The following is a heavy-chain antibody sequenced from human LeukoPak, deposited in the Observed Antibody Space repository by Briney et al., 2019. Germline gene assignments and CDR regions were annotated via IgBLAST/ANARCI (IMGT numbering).Heavy chain of an antibody. CDR1: GGSISSHY. V-gene: IGHV4-4*07. CDR2: IYTSGST. J-gene: IGHJ5*02. CDR3: ARDGVRGLTFNWFDP. Sequence: PSETLSLTCTVSGGSISSHYWSWIRQPAGKGLEWIWRIYTSGSTNYNPSLKSRVTMSVDTTKNQFSPKLSSVTAADTAVYYCARDGVRGLTFNWFDPWGQGTLVTVSS. D-gene: IGHD3-10*01.